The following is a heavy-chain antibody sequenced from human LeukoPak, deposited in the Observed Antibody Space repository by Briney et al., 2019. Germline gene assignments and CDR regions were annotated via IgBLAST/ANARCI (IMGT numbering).Heavy chain of an antibody. CDR1: GGSISSYY. CDR2: IYTSRST. D-gene: IGHD1-26*01. V-gene: IGHV4-4*07. CDR3: AREQVRRGGSYAGAAAFDI. Sequence: SETLSLTCTVSGGSISSYYWSWIRQPAGKGLEWIGRIYTSRSTNYNLSLKSRVTMSVDTSKNQFSLKLSSVTAADTAVYYCAREQVRRGGSYAGAAAFDIWGQGTMVTVSS. J-gene: IGHJ3*02.